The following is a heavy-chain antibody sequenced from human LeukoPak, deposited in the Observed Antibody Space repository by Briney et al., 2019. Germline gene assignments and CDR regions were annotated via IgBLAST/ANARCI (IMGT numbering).Heavy chain of an antibody. Sequence: GESLQISCKVSGYTFTDYWIGWVRQLPGKGLEGMGIIYPGDSDTRYDPSFQGQVTVSADNSITTAYLQWSSLKASDTAIYYCVRSLVGQPGGFDYWGQGTLVTVSS. D-gene: IGHD1-26*01. CDR3: VRSLVGQPGGFDY. V-gene: IGHV5-51*01. J-gene: IGHJ4*02. CDR1: GYTFTDYW. CDR2: IYPGDSDT.